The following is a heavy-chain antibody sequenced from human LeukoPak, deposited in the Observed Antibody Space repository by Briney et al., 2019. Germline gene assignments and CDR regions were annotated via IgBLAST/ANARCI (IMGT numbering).Heavy chain of an antibody. CDR3: ARDQQGNFDY. CDR2: INHSGST. CDR1: GGSFSGYY. D-gene: IGHD7-27*01. V-gene: IGHV4-34*01. Sequence: SETLSLTCAVYGGSFSGYYWSCIRQPPGKGLEWIGEINHSGSTNYNPSLKSRVTISVDTSKNQFSLKLSSVTAADTAVYYCARDQQGNFDYWGQGTLVTVSS. J-gene: IGHJ4*02.